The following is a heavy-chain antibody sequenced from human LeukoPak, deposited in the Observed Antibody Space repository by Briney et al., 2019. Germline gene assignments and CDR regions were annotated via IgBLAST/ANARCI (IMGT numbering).Heavy chain of an antibody. V-gene: IGHV3-48*01. J-gene: IGHJ6*03. CDR3: ARGSYDFWSGYYTDYYYYYMDV. Sequence: PGGSLRLSCAASGFTFSSYSMNWVRQAPGKGLEWVSYISSSSSTIYYADSVKGRFTISRDNAKNSLYLQMNSLRAEDTAVYYCARGSYDFWSGYYTDYYYYYMDVWGKGTTVTVSS. CDR1: GFTFSSYS. D-gene: IGHD3-3*01. CDR2: ISSSSSTI.